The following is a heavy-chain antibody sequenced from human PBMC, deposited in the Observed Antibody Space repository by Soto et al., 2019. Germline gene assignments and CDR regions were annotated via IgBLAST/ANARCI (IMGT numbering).Heavy chain of an antibody. D-gene: IGHD3-22*01. J-gene: IGHJ4*02. CDR2: IYYSGST. V-gene: IGHV4-30-4*01. CDR1: GGSISSGDYY. CDR3: ASDLYYDSSGYFDY. Sequence: PSETLSLTCTFSGGSISSGDYYLSWIRQPPGKGLEWIGYIYYSGSTYYNPSLKSRVTISVDTSKNQFSLKLSSVTAADTAVYYCASDLYYDSSGYFDYRGQGTLVTVSS.